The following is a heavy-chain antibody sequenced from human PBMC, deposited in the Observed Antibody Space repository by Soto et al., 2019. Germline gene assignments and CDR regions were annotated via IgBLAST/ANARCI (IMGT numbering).Heavy chain of an antibody. CDR3: ARDDSMVRGVIHYYGMDV. V-gene: IGHV3-33*01. J-gene: IGHJ6*02. D-gene: IGHD3-10*01. CDR1: GFTFSSYG. CDR2: IWYDGSNK. Sequence: GGSLRLSCAASGFTFSSYGMHWVRQAPGKGLEWVAGIWYDGSNKYYADSVKGRFTISRDNSKNTLYLQTNSLRAEDTAVYYCARDDSMVRGVIHYYGMDVWGQGTTVTVSS.